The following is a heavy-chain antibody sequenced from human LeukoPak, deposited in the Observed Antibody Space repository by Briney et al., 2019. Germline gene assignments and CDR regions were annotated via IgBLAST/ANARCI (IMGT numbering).Heavy chain of an antibody. Sequence: GGSLRLSCAASGFTVSSNYMSWVRQAPGKGLEWVSVIYSGGSTYYADSVKGRFTISRDNSKNTLYLQMNSLRAEDTAVYYCAAEDSGWYGADPYYFDYWGQGTLVTVSS. CDR3: AAEDSGWYGADPYYFDY. CDR1: GFTVSSNY. J-gene: IGHJ4*02. V-gene: IGHV3-66*02. D-gene: IGHD6-19*01. CDR2: IYSGGST.